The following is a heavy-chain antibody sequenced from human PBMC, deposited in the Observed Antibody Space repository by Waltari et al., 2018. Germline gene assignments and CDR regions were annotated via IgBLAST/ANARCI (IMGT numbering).Heavy chain of an antibody. D-gene: IGHD3-3*01. V-gene: IGHV4-61*02. CDR3: ARGLWDYDFWSGYYPNWFDP. Sequence: QVQLQESGPGLVKPSQTLSLTCTVSGGSISSGRYYWSWIRQPAGQGLEWIGRIYTSGSTNYNPSLKSRVTISVDTSKNQFSLKLSSVTAADTAVYYCARGLWDYDFWSGYYPNWFDPWGQGTLVTVSS. J-gene: IGHJ5*02. CDR1: GGSISSGRYY. CDR2: IYTSGST.